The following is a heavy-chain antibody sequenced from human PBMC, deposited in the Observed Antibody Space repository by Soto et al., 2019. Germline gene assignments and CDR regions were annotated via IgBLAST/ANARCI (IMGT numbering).Heavy chain of an antibody. V-gene: IGHV4-34*01. CDR1: GGSFSGYY. CDR2: INHSGST. CDR3: ARGLKFWSGYPRYYYYYGMDV. D-gene: IGHD3-3*01. J-gene: IGHJ6*02. Sequence: SETLSLTCAVYGGSFSGYYWSWIRQPPGKGLERIGEINHSGSTNYNPSLKSRVTISVDTSKNQFSLKLSSVTAADTAVYYCARGLKFWSGYPRYYYYYGMDVWGQGTTVTVSS.